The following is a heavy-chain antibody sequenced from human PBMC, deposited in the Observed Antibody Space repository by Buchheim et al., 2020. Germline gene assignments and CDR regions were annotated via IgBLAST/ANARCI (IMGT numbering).Heavy chain of an antibody. J-gene: IGHJ4*02. CDR1: GGSFSGYY. CDR3: ARGGYYVWGSYRSTSLDY. CDR2: INHSGST. V-gene: IGHV4-34*01. Sequence: QVQLQQWGAGLLKPSETLSLTCAVYGGSFSGYYWSWIRQPPGKGLEWIGEINHSGSTNYNPSLKSRVTISLDTSKNQFSLMLSSVTAADTAVYYCARGGYYVWGSYRSTSLDYWGQGTL. D-gene: IGHD3-16*02.